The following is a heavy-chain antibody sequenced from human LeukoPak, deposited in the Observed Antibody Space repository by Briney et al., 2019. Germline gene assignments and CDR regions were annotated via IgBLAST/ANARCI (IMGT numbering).Heavy chain of an antibody. V-gene: IGHV4-39*07. CDR3: ARRWSSKNYYGSGSYLGLRHAANRIDY. D-gene: IGHD3-10*01. Sequence: PSETLSLTCTVSGGSISSSSYYWGWIRQPPGKGLEWIGSIYYSGSTYYNPSLKSRVTISVDTSKNQFSLKLSSVTAADTAVYYCARRWSSKNYYGSGSYLGLRHAANRIDYWGQGTLVTVSS. CDR1: GGSISSSSYY. CDR2: IYYSGST. J-gene: IGHJ4*02.